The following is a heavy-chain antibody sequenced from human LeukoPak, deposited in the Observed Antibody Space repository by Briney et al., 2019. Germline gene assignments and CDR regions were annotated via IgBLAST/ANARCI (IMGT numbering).Heavy chain of an antibody. D-gene: IGHD3/OR15-3a*01. Sequence: PGGSLGLSCAASGFTFSHSAMNWVRQGPDKGLEWVAYIGTGGSLIVYADSVRGRFTISRDDAQSSTYLQMNSLRAEDTAIYYCAREFWAAHNWGQGTLVTVSA. V-gene: IGHV3-48*01. CDR1: GFTFSHSA. J-gene: IGHJ4*02. CDR3: AREFWAAHN. CDR2: IGTGGSLI.